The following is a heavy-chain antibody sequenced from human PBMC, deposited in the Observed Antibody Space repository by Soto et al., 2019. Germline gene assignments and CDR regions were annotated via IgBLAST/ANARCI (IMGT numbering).Heavy chain of an antibody. CDR3: ARQATGYYYGWFDP. Sequence: SETLSLTCTVSGGSISSYYWSWIRQPPGKRLEWIGYIYYSGSTNYNPSLESRVTISLDTSNNHFSLKLSSVTAADTAVYYCARQATGYYYGWFDPWGQGTLVTVSS. CDR2: IYYSGST. J-gene: IGHJ5*02. CDR1: GGSISSYY. V-gene: IGHV4-59*08. D-gene: IGHD3-22*01.